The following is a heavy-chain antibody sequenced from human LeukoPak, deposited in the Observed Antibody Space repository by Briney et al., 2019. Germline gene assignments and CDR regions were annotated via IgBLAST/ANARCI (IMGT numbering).Heavy chain of an antibody. CDR1: GFTFSSYG. J-gene: IGHJ4*02. D-gene: IGHD6-13*01. CDR3: EKPTYSSSWYTTPSYFDY. CDR2: IRYDGSNK. Sequence: GGSLRLSCAASGFTFSSYGMHWVRQAPGKGLEWVAFIRYDGSNKYYADSVKGRFTISRDNSKNTLYLQMNSLRAEDTAVYYCEKPTYSSSWYTTPSYFDYWGQGTLVTVSS. V-gene: IGHV3-30*02.